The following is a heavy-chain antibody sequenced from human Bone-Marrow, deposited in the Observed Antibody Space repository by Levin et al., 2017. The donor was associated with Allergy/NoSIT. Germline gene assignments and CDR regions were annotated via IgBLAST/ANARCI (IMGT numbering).Heavy chain of an antibody. D-gene: IGHD2-15*01. V-gene: IGHV4-4*02. J-gene: IGHJ5*01. CDR2: IYHSGST. CDR1: GDSISNNYW. CDR3: ARVIGSVGYCSDGNCHGPTFDS. Sequence: PSETLSLTCAVSGDSISNNYWWSWVRQAPGKGLEWIGEIYHSGSTNYNPSLRSRLTMSVDKSKNQFSLQLSTVTAADSAVYYCARVIGSVGYCSDGNCHGPTFDSWGQGTRVTVSS.